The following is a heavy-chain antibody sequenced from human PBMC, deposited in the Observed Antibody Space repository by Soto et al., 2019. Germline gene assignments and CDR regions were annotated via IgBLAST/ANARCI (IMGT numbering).Heavy chain of an antibody. CDR3: ASVGSDYDNSGYYLP. CDR2: IYHSGST. D-gene: IGHD3-22*01. J-gene: IGHJ5*02. CDR1: GGSVSSSNW. V-gene: IGHV4-4*02. Sequence: KPWETLSLTCIVSGGSVSSSNWWSWVRQPPGKGLEWIGEIYHSGSTTYNPSLKSRATISVDKSENQFSLRLKSVTAADTAVYYCASVGSDYDNSGYYLPWGPGTLVTVSS.